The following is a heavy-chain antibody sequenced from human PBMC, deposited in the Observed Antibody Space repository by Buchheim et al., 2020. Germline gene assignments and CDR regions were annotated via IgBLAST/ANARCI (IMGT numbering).Heavy chain of an antibody. V-gene: IGHV4-34*01. CDR1: GGSFSGYY. D-gene: IGHD3-9*01. J-gene: IGHJ4*02. CDR3: ARVPVNYDILTGYYTAYFDY. Sequence: QVQLQQWGAGLLKPSETLSLTCAVYGGSFSGYYWSWIRQPPGKGLEWIGEINHSGSTNYNPSLKSRVTISVDTSKNQFSLKLSSVTAADTAVYYCARVPVNYDILTGYYTAYFDYWGQGTL. CDR2: INHSGST.